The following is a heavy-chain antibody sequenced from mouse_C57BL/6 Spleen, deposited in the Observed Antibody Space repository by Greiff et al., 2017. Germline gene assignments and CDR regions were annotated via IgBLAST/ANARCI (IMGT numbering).Heavy chain of an antibody. J-gene: IGHJ3*01. CDR3: AREALLTGFAY. V-gene: IGHV1-82*01. CDR1: GYAFSSSW. D-gene: IGHD1-1*01. CDR2: IYPGDGDT. Sequence: QVQLKESGPELVKPGASVKISCKASGYAFSSSWMNWVKQRPGKGLEWIGRIYPGDGDTNYNGKFKGKATLTADKSSSTAYMQLSSLTSEDSAVYFCAREALLTGFAYWGQGTLVTVSA.